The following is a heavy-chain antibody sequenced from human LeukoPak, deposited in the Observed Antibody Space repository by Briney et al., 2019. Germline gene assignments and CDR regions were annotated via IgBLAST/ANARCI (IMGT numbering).Heavy chain of an antibody. CDR2: ISYDGSSK. V-gene: IGHV3-30*14. D-gene: IGHD3-22*01. CDR1: GFTFSSYA. Sequence: GGSLRLSCAASGFTFSSYAMHWVRQAPGKGLEWVAVISYDGSSKYYAASVKGRFTISRDFSKNTVFLHMNSLRAEDTAMYYCARGDDSGYYDYFDYWGQGALVTVSS. J-gene: IGHJ4*02. CDR3: ARGDDSGYYDYFDY.